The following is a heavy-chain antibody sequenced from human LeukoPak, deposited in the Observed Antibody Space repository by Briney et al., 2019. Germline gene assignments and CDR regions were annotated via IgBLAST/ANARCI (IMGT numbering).Heavy chain of an antibody. V-gene: IGHV3-21*04. CDR3: AKAGQQLVGGGFWYYYYMDV. CDR2: ISSSSSYI. Sequence: KTGGSLRLSCAASGFTFSSYSMNWVRQAPGKGLEWVSSISSSSSYIYYADSVKGRFTISRDNAKNSLYLQMNSLRAEDTAVYYCAKAGQQLVGGGFWYYYYMDVWGKGTTVTVSS. J-gene: IGHJ6*03. D-gene: IGHD6-13*01. CDR1: GFTFSSYS.